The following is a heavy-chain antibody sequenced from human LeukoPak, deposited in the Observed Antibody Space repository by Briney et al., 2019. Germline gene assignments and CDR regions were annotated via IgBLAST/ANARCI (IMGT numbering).Heavy chain of an antibody. V-gene: IGHV4-59*01. D-gene: IGHD3-10*01. J-gene: IGHJ4*02. CDR3: ARDRWFGETV. CDR1: GGSISSYY. Sequence: PSETLSLTCTVSGGSISSYYWSWLRQSPGKGLEWIGYIHSGSTNYNPSLKSRVTILVDTSKNQFFLELSSVSAADTAVYYCARDRWFGETVWGQGTLVTVSS. CDR2: IHSGST.